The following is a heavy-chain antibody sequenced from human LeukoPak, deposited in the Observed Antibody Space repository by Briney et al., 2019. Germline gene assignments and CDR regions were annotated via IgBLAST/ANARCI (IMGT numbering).Heavy chain of an antibody. J-gene: IGHJ6*03. Sequence: PSQTLSLTCTVSGGSISSGSYYWSWIRQPAGKGLEWIGRIYTSGSTNYNPSLKSRVTISVDTSKNQFSLKLSSVTAADTAVYYCAREDIVVVPAAKAYYYYYMDVWGKGTTVTISS. V-gene: IGHV4-61*02. CDR3: AREDIVVVPAAKAYYYYYMDV. CDR2: IYTSGST. CDR1: GGSISSGSYY. D-gene: IGHD2-2*01.